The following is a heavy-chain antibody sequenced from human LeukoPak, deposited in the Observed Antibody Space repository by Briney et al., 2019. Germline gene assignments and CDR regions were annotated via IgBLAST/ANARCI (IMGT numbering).Heavy chain of an antibody. J-gene: IGHJ6*03. V-gene: IGHV4-34*01. CDR3: ARVFTVAVHYYYYMDV. CDR1: GGSFSGYY. CDR2: INHSGST. D-gene: IGHD6-19*01. Sequence: KPSETLSLTCAVYGGSFSGYYWSWIRQPPGKGLEWIGEINHSGSTNYNPSLKSRVTISVDTSKNQFSLKLSSVTAADTAVYYCARVFTVAVHYYYYMDVWGKGTTVTVSS.